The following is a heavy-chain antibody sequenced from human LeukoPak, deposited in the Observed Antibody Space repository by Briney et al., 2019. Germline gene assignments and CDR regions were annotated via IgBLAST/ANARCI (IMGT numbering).Heavy chain of an antibody. Sequence: GGSLRLSCAASGFTVSSNNMSWVRRAPGKGLEWVSVIYSGGSTYYADSVKGRFTISRDNSKNTLYLQMNSLRAEDTAVYYCAGRKAVAGAVDYWGQGTLVTVSS. J-gene: IGHJ4*02. CDR1: GFTVSSNN. V-gene: IGHV3-53*01. CDR2: IYSGGST. D-gene: IGHD6-19*01. CDR3: AGRKAVAGAVDY.